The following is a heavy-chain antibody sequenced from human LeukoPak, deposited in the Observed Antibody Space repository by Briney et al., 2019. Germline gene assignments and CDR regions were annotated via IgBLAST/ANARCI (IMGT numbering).Heavy chain of an antibody. CDR3: ARDSVYYGGPGAPDI. V-gene: IGHV1-2*02. CDR1: GYTFTAYL. Sequence: EASVKVSCKASGYTFTAYLMHWVRQAPGQGPEWMAWINPNGGGTNYAEKLQGRVTMTRDTSISTAYMELSRLSSDDTAIYYCARDSVYYGGPGAPDIWGQGTMVTVSS. CDR2: INPNGGGT. D-gene: IGHD4-23*01. J-gene: IGHJ3*02.